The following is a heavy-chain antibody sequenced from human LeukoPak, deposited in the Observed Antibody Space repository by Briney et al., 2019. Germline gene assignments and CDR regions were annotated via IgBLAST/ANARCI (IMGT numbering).Heavy chain of an antibody. Sequence: GGSLRLSCAASGFTFSSDWMSWVRQAPGKGLEWVAKIKQEGSEKYYVDSMKGRFTISRDNAKNSLYLQMNSLRAEDTAVYYCARDSNHDSGGNFDYWGQGTLVTVSS. CDR2: IKQEGSEK. CDR1: GFTFSSDW. J-gene: IGHJ4*02. CDR3: ARDSNHDSGGNFDY. D-gene: IGHD4-23*01. V-gene: IGHV3-7*01.